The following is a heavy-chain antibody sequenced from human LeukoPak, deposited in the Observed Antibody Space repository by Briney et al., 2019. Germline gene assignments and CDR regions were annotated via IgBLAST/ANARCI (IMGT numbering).Heavy chain of an antibody. J-gene: IGHJ4*02. V-gene: IGHV4-39*07. D-gene: IGHD1-26*01. CDR2: IYYSGST. CDR3: ARELRYSGSYYPFDY. Sequence: PSETLSLTCTVSGGSISSSSYYWGWIRQPPGKGLGWIGSIYYSGSTYYNPSLKSRVTISVDTSKNQFSLKLSSVTAADTAVYYCARELRYSGSYYPFDYWGQGTLVTVSS. CDR1: GGSISSSSYY.